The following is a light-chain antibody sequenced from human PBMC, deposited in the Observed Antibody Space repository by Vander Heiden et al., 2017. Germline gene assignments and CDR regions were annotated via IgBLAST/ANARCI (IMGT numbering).Light chain of an antibody. CDR3: NAKTGYNTLL. CDR1: ISDIRIYNY. CDR2: EVS. J-gene: IGLJ2*01. Sequence: QSALTQPAYVSGAPEPSITVCCTATISDIRIYNYVSWYQQHPGKAPKLMIYEVSNRPSGVSDRFSGSKSGNTASLTISGLQAEDEAVYYCNAKTGYNTLLFGGGTKLTVL. V-gene: IGLV2-14*01.